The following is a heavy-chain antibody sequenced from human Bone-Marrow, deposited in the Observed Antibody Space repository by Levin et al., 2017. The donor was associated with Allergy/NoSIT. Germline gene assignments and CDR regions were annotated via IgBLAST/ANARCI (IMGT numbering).Heavy chain of an antibody. CDR3: ATDRSNSYFDY. D-gene: IGHD4-11*01. Sequence: GGSLRLSCAASGITFRNYGMHWVRQAPGKGLEWVAFIWYDGSNKYYADSVKGRFSISRDNSKNTVFLQMNSLTAEDTAVYYCATDRSNSYFDYWGQGTLVTFSS. CDR1: GITFRNYG. CDR2: IWYDGSNK. V-gene: IGHV3-30*02. J-gene: IGHJ4*02.